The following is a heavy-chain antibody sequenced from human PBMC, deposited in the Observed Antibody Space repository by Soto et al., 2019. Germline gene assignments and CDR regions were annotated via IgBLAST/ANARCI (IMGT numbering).Heavy chain of an antibody. CDR1: GGTFSSYT. D-gene: IGHD5-18*01. Sequence: ASVKVSCKASGGTFSSYTISWVRQAPGQGREWMGRIIPILGIANYAQKFQGRVTITADKSTSTAYMELSSLRSEDTAVYYCARDGFVDTAMVTAYWGQGTLVTVSS. CDR2: IIPILGIA. V-gene: IGHV1-69*04. J-gene: IGHJ4*02. CDR3: ARDGFVDTAMVTAY.